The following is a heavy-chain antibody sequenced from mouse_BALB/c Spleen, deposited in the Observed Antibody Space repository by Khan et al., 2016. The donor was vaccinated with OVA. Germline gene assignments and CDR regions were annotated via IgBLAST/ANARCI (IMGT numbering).Heavy chain of an antibody. Sequence: QIQLVQSGPELKKPGETVRISCKASGYTFTTAGIQWVQKMPGKGLKWIGWINTHSGVPKYAEDFKGRFAFSLEISVNTAYLQITNLKTEDTATYVCARGRAAYYRNDGGAMEYWGQGTSVTVSA. CDR1: GYTFTTAG. CDR3: ARGRAAYYRNDGGAMEY. V-gene: IGHV9-4*02. J-gene: IGHJ4*01. D-gene: IGHD2-14*01. CDR2: INTHSGVP.